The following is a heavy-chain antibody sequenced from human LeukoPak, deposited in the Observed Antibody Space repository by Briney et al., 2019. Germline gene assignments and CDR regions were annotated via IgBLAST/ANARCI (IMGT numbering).Heavy chain of an antibody. CDR2: XNXSGST. Sequence: GEXNXSGSTNYNPSLKSRVTISVDTSKNQFSLKLSSVTAADTAVYYCARGRRQRIAVAGTRGCWYFDLWGRGTLVTVSS. J-gene: IGHJ2*01. V-gene: IGHV4-34*01. CDR3: ARGRRQRIAVAGTRGCWYFDL. D-gene: IGHD6-19*01.